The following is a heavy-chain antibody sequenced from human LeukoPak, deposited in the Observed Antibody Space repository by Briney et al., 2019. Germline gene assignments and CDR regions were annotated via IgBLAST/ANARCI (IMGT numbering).Heavy chain of an antibody. J-gene: IGHJ4*02. CDR3: AKDAPFDY. Sequence: GSLRLSCAASGFTFSSYGMHWVRQAPGKGLEWVAVISYDGSNKYYADSVKGRFTISRDNSKNTLYLQMNSLRAEGTAVYYCAKDAPFDYWGQGTLVTVSS. CDR2: ISYDGSNK. CDR1: GFTFSSYG. V-gene: IGHV3-30*18.